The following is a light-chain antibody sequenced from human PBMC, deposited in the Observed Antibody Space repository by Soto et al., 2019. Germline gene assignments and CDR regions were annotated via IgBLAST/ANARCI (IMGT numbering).Light chain of an antibody. Sequence: QSVLTQPASVSGSPGQSISISCTGTTSDVGRYNYVSWYQQHPGKAPKLMIYDVSYRPSWVSNRFSGSKSGNTASLTISGLQPEDEADYYCSSYTTSNTRQIVFGTGTKVTVL. J-gene: IGLJ1*01. V-gene: IGLV2-14*03. CDR3: SSYTTSNTRQIV. CDR2: DVS. CDR1: TSDVGRYNY.